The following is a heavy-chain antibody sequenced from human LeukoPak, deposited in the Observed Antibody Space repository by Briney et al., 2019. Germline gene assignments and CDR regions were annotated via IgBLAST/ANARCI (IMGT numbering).Heavy chain of an antibody. D-gene: IGHD4-17*01. CDR1: GFTFSSYA. CDR3: ARDRTYDYGDFYGMDV. Sequence: GGSLRLSCAASGFTFSSYAMHWVRQAPGKGLEWVAVISYDGSNKYYADSVKGRFTISRDNSKNTLYLQMNSLRAEDTAVYYCARDRTYDYGDFYGMDVWGQGTTVTVSS. J-gene: IGHJ6*02. V-gene: IGHV3-30-3*01. CDR2: ISYDGSNK.